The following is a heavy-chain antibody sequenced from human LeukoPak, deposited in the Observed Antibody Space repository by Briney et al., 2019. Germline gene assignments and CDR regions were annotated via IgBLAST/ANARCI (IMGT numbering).Heavy chain of an antibody. Sequence: PGGSLRLSCAVSGFTASTNYMNWVRQAPGKGLEWVSLIYSGGNTDYADSVKGRFTISRDNSKNTLYLQMNSLRAEDTAVYYCARRGDNYGSPFDYWGQGTLVTVSS. J-gene: IGHJ4*02. CDR2: IYSGGNT. D-gene: IGHD5-18*01. CDR3: ARRGDNYGSPFDY. CDR1: GFTASTNY. V-gene: IGHV3-53*01.